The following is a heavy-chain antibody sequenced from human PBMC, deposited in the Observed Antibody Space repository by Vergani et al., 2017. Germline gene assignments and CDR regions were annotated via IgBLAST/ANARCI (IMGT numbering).Heavy chain of an antibody. CDR3: TRGGYSWSGGKIDY. J-gene: IGHJ4*02. V-gene: IGHV3-49*04. Sequence: EVQLVESGGGLVQPGRSLRLSCTASGFTFGDYAMSWVRQAPGKGLEWVGFIRSKAYGGTTEYAASVKGRVTISRDDSKSIAYLQMNSLKTEATAVYYCTRGGYSWSGGKIDYWGQGTLVTVSS. D-gene: IGHD2-8*02. CDR2: IRSKAYGGTT. CDR1: GFTFGDYA.